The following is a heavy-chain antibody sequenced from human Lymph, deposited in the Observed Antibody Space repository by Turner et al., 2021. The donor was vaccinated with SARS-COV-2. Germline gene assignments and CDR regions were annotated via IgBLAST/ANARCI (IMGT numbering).Heavy chain of an antibody. CDR2: IHPNSGGT. Sequence: QVQLEQCGTEGKKPGASVKVSCKEDGYTLTGYSMHWVRQAPGQGLEWMGWIHPNSGGTNYAQKFQGRVTMTRDTSISTAYMDLSRLRSDDTAMYYCARSRDLQSMVRGVDPFDYWGQGTLVTVSS. CDR3: ARSRDLQSMVRGVDPFDY. CDR1: GYTLTGYS. V-gene: IGHV1-2*02. J-gene: IGHJ4*02. D-gene: IGHD3-10*01.